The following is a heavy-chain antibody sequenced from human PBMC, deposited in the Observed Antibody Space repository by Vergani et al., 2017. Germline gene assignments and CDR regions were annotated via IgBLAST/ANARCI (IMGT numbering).Heavy chain of an antibody. V-gene: IGHV4-31*03. D-gene: IGHD2-2*01. Sequence: QVQLQESGPGLVKPSQTLSLTCTVSGGSISSGGYYWSWIRQHPGKGLGWIGYIYYSGSTYYNPSLKSRVTISVDTSKNQFSLKLSSVTAADTAVYYCARMGVCSSTSCYSSDAFDIWGQGTMVTVSS. CDR1: GGSISSGGYY. CDR3: ARMGVCSSTSCYSSDAFDI. J-gene: IGHJ3*02. CDR2: IYYSGST.